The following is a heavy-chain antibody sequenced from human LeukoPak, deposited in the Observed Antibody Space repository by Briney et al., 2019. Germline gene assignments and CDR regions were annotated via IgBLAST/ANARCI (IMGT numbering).Heavy chain of an antibody. CDR2: IHTSGTT. V-gene: IGHV4-61*02. Sequence: PSETLSLTCTVSGDSISSGNYYWTWIRLPAGKGLEWIGRIHTSGTTNYNPSLKSRVTISVDTSKNQFSLKLSSVTAADTAVYYCARGQVVFDYWGQGTLVTVSS. D-gene: IGHD1-1*01. J-gene: IGHJ4*02. CDR1: GDSISSGNYY. CDR3: ARGQVVFDY.